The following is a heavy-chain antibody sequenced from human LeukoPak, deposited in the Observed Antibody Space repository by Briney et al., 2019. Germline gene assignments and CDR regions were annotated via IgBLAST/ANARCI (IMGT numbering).Heavy chain of an antibody. V-gene: IGHV4-39*07. CDR1: GGSFSSRTHY. D-gene: IGHD2-21*02. CDR3: ARDFGDWRTDY. Sequence: PSETLSLTCSVSGGSFSSRTHYWAWIRQPPGKGLEWIGSINYSGKLTFNPSLKSRVTVSIDTSKNQFSLTLSYVTAADTAVYYCARDFGDWRTDYWGQGTLVTVSS. CDR2: INYSGKL. J-gene: IGHJ4*02.